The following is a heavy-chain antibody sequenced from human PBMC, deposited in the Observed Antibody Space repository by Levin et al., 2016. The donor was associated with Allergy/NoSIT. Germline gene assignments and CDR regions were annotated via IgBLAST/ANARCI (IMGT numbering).Heavy chain of an antibody. J-gene: IGHJ6*02. D-gene: IGHD3-3*01. V-gene: IGHV3-48*03. CDR3: ARERITIFGVGLSPNYYYYGMDV. Sequence: WIRQPPGKGLEWVSYISSSGSTIYYADSVKGRFTISRDNAKNSLYLQMNSLRAEDTAVYYCARERITIFGVGLSPNYYYYGMDVWGQGTTVTVSS. CDR2: ISSSGSTI.